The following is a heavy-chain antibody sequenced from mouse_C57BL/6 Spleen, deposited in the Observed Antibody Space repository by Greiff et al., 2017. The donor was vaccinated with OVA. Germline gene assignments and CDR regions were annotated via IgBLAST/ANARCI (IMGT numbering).Heavy chain of an antibody. CDR3: ARRDYGNPAWFAY. CDR1: GFTFSSYG. D-gene: IGHD2-1*01. J-gene: IGHJ3*01. Sequence: EVQLVESGGDLVKPGGSLKLSCAASGFTFSSYGMSWVRQTPDKRLEWVATISSGGSYTYYPDSVKGRFTISRDNAKNTLYLQMSSLKSEDTAMYYCARRDYGNPAWFAYWGQGTLVTVSA. CDR2: ISSGGSYT. V-gene: IGHV5-6*01.